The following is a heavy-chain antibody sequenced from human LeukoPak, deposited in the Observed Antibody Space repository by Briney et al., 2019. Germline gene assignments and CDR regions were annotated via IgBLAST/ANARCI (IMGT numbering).Heavy chain of an antibody. D-gene: IGHD3-3*02. J-gene: IGHJ4*02. CDR2: ISYDGSNK. Sequence: GGSLRLSCAASGFTFSSYGMHWVRQAPGKGLEWVAVISYDGSNKYYADSVKGRFTISRDNSKNTLYLQMNSLRNEDTAVYYCTKDQAFQRGPEYWDQGTLVTVSS. V-gene: IGHV3-30*18. CDR3: TKDQAFQRGPEY. CDR1: GFTFSSYG.